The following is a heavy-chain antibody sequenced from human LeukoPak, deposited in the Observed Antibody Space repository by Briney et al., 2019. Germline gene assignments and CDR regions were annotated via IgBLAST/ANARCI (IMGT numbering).Heavy chain of an antibody. J-gene: IGHJ4*02. V-gene: IGHV3-30*04. CDR1: GFTFSSYA. CDR3: ATTPSAGYCSGDSCRVY. D-gene: IGHD2-15*01. Sequence: GGSLRLSCAASGFTFSSYAMHWVRQAPGKGLEWVAVISYDGSNKYYADSVKGRFTISRDNAKNSLYLQMNSLRAEDTAVYYCATTPSAGYCSGDSCRVYWGQGTLVTVSS. CDR2: ISYDGSNK.